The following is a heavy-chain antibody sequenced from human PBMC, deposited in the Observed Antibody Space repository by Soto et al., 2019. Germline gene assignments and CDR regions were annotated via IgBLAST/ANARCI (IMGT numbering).Heavy chain of an antibody. D-gene: IGHD3-22*01. Sequence: QVQLVQSGAEVKKPGSSVKVSCKASGGTFSSYTISWVRQAPGQGLEWMGRIIPILGIANYAQKFQGRGTITADKSTSTAYMELSSLRSEDTAVYYCARASSTRADSSGYQDDYWGQGTLVTVSS. CDR1: GGTFSSYT. J-gene: IGHJ4*02. CDR2: IIPILGIA. CDR3: ARASSTRADSSGYQDDY. V-gene: IGHV1-69*02.